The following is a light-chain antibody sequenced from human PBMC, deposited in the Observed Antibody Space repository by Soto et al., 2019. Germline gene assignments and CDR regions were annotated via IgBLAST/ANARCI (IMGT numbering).Light chain of an antibody. CDR1: QGISNS. J-gene: IGKJ1*01. CDR2: AAS. CDR3: QKYDSAPWT. Sequence: DFRMTQSPSSLSASVGDRVTITCRASQGISNSLAWYQQKPGKVPKLLIYAASTLQSWVPSRFSGSGSGTDFTLTISSLQPEDVATYYCQKYDSAPWTFGQGTKVEVK. V-gene: IGKV1-27*01.